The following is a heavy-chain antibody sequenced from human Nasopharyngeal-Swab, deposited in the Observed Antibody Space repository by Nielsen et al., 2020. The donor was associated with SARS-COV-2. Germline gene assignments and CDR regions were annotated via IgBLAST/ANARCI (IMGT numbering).Heavy chain of an antibody. CDR3: ARDQGSSWYTYYYYYGMDV. D-gene: IGHD6-13*01. V-gene: IGHV3-30-3*01. CDR1: GFTFSSYA. Sequence: GGSLRLSCAASGFTFSSYAMHWVRKAPGTGLEWVAVISYDGSKKYYADPVKGRFTISRDNSKNTLYLQMNSLRAEDTAVYYCARDQGSSWYTYYYYYGMDVWGQGTTVTVSS. CDR2: ISYDGSKK. J-gene: IGHJ6*02.